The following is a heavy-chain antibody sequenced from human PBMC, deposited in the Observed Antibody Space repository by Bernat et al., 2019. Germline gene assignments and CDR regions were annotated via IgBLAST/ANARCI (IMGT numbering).Heavy chain of an antibody. J-gene: IGHJ6*04. Sequence: QMQLVQSGPEVKKPGTSVKVSCKASGFTFTSSAVQWMRQARGQRLEWIGWIVVGSGNTNYAQKFQERVTITRDMSTSTAYMELSSLRSEDTAVYYCAADPSPRYYYGSRADVWGKGTTVTVSS. D-gene: IGHD3-10*01. CDR1: GFTFTSSA. CDR2: IVVGSGNT. CDR3: AADPSPRYYYGSRADV. V-gene: IGHV1-58*01.